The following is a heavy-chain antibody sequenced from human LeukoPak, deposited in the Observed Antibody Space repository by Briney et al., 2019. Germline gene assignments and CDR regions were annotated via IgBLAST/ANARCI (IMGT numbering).Heavy chain of an antibody. CDR3: ARHLGDSGYDCFDY. Sequence: SQTLSLTCTVSGGSISSGSYYWSWIRQPAGKGLEWIGRIYTSGSTNYNPSLKSRVTISVDTSKNQFSLKLSSVTAADTAVYYCARHLGDSGYDCFDYWGQGTLVTVSS. V-gene: IGHV4-61*02. J-gene: IGHJ4*02. D-gene: IGHD5-12*01. CDR2: IYTSGST. CDR1: GGSISSGSYY.